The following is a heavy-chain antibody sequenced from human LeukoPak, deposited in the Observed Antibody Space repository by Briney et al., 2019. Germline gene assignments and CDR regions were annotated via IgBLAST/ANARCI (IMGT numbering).Heavy chain of an antibody. CDR3: VKDRGETYYFDF. J-gene: IGHJ4*02. V-gene: IGHV3-30*02. D-gene: IGHD3-10*01. CDR2: IRYDGSTK. CDR1: GFTFSSSG. Sequence: GGSLILSCAASGFTFSSSGMHWVRQAPGKGLEWVTFIRYDGSTKSYADSVKGRFTISRDNSKNTLYLQMNSLRAEDTAVYYCVKDRGETYYFDFWGQGTPVTVSS.